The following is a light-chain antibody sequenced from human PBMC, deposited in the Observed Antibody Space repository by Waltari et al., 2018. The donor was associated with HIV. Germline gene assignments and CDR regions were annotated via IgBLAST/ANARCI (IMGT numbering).Light chain of an antibody. CDR2: KGS. CDR1: QRLSTW. Sequence: IQMTQSPSPLPASVGDRVTIPCRASQRLSTWLAWYQQRPGKAPRLLIYKGSILEGGVPSRFSGSGSGTEFTLTINGLQPDDFATYFCQQYGTYPHTFGQGTKLDI. CDR3: QQYGTYPHT. V-gene: IGKV1-5*03. J-gene: IGKJ2*01.